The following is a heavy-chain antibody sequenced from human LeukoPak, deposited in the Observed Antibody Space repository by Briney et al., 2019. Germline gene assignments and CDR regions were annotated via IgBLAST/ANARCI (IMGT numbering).Heavy chain of an antibody. Sequence: ETLSLTCTVPGGSISSSSYYWGWIRQPPGKGLEWIGSIYYSGSTYYNPSLKSRVTISVDTSKDQFSLKLSSVTAADTAVYYCARGGRTSYYDSSGIYFDYWGQGTLVTVSS. CDR3: ARGGRTSYYDSSGIYFDY. D-gene: IGHD3-22*01. CDR1: GGSISSSSYY. V-gene: IGHV4-39*01. CDR2: IYYSGST. J-gene: IGHJ4*02.